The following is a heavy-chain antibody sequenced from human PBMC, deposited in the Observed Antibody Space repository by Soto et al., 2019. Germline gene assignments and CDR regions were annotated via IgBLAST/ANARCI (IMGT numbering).Heavy chain of an antibody. D-gene: IGHD6-19*01. CDR1: GGSISSSSYY. CDR3: ARLGSSGVSRDY. V-gene: IGHV4-39*01. Sequence: SETLSLTCTVSGGSISSSSYYWGWIRQPPGKGLEWIGSIYYSGSTYYNPSLKSRVTISVDTSKNQFSLKLSSVTVADTAVYYCARLGSSGVSRDYWGQGTLVTVSS. J-gene: IGHJ4*02. CDR2: IYYSGST.